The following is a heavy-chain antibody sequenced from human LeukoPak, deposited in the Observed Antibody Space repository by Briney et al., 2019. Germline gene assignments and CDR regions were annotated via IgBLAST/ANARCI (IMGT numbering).Heavy chain of an antibody. D-gene: IGHD3-22*01. Sequence: SGGSLRLSCAASGFTFSSYWMSWVRQAPGKGLEWVANIKQDGSEKYYVDSVKGRFTISRDNAKNSLYLQMNSLRAEDTAVYFCISVVSGWPNWGQGTQVTVSS. CDR2: IKQDGSEK. CDR1: GFTFSSYW. CDR3: ISVVSGWPN. V-gene: IGHV3-7*01. J-gene: IGHJ4*02.